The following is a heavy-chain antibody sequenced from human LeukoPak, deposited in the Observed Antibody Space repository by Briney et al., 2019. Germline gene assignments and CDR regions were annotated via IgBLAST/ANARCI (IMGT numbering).Heavy chain of an antibody. CDR2: ISGSSTYI. J-gene: IGHJ4*02. CDR3: ARDHSSGRYFDF. D-gene: IGHD3-22*01. CDR1: GFTFIRYS. V-gene: IGHV3-21*01. Sequence: PGGALILSWLASGFTFIRYSMNWVRQAPGKGLEWVSSISGSSTYIDYADSVKGRFTISRDNAKNALYLQMDSPRAEDTAVYYCARDHSSGRYFDFWGQGTLVTVSS.